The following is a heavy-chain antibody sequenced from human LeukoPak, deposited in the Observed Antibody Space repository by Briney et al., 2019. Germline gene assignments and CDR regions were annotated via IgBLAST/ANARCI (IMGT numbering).Heavy chain of an antibody. CDR1: GFTFSSYA. CDR3: ARADDFWSGYANDAFDI. J-gene: IGHJ3*02. Sequence: PGGSLRLSCAASGFTFSSYAMSWVRQAPGKGLEWVANIKQDGSEKYYVDSVKGRFTISRDNAKNSLYLQMNSLRAEDTAVYYCARADDFWSGYANDAFDIWGQGTMVTVSS. D-gene: IGHD3-3*01. CDR2: IKQDGSEK. V-gene: IGHV3-7*01.